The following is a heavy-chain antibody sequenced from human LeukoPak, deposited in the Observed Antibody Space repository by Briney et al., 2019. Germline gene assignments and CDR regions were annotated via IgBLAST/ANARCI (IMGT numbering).Heavy chain of an antibody. Sequence: GASVKVSCKVSGYTLTELSMHWVRQAPGKGLEWMGGFDPEDGETIYAQKFQGRVTMTEDTSTDTAYMELSSLRSEDTAVYYCATDRLLITMVRGAFDPWGQGTLVTVSS. CDR1: GYTLTELS. D-gene: IGHD3-10*01. J-gene: IGHJ5*02. CDR2: FDPEDGET. V-gene: IGHV1-24*01. CDR3: ATDRLLITMVRGAFDP.